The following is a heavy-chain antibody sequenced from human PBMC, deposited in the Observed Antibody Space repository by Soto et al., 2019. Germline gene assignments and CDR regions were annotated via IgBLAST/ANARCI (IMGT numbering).Heavy chain of an antibody. CDR2: IYYSGST. V-gene: IGHV4-31*03. J-gene: IGHJ4*02. CDR3: ARDRSTYDYDDYFDY. Sequence: SETLSLTCTVSGGSISSGGYYWSWIRQHPGKGLEWIGYIYYSGSTYYNPSLKSRVTISVDTSKNLFSLKLSSVTAADTAVYYCARDRSTYDYDDYFDYWGQGTLVTVSS. CDR1: GGSISSGGYY. D-gene: IGHD4-17*01.